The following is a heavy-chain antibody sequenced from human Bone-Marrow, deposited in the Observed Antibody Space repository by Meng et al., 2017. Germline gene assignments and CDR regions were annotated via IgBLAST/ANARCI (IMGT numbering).Heavy chain of an antibody. Sequence: ASVKVSCKASGYTFSGYYMHWVRQAPGQGLEWMGWINPNIGGTNYAQKFQGRVTMTRDTSISTAYMELSRLRSDDTAVYYCARDPYCSGGNCYSDDYYYYYGMDVWGQGTTVTVSS. CDR1: GYTFSGYY. D-gene: IGHD2-15*01. CDR3: ARDPYCSGGNCYSDDYYYYYGMDV. V-gene: IGHV1-2*02. CDR2: INPNIGGT. J-gene: IGHJ6*02.